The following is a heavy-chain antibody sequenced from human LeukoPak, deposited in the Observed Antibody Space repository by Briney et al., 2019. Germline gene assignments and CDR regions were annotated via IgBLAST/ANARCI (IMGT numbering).Heavy chain of an antibody. CDR1: GGSINSYY. Sequence: SETLSLTCSVSGGSINSYYWSWIRQPPGKGLEWIGYIFHSGNTNYNPSLKSRVTISLDTPKSQFSLKLSSVTAADTAVYHCASRITMIVVVIHDAFHIWGQGTMVAVSS. D-gene: IGHD3-22*01. CDR2: IFHSGNT. CDR3: ASRITMIVVVIHDAFHI. V-gene: IGHV4-59*01. J-gene: IGHJ3*02.